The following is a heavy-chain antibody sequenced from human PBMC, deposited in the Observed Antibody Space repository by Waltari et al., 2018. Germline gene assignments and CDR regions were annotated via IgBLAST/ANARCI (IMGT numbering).Heavy chain of an antibody. CDR1: GGSFSSSSYY. CDR2: IYYTGST. J-gene: IGHJ4*02. CDR3: ARQGYCSSTTCSASFDY. V-gene: IGHV4-39*01. D-gene: IGHD2-2*01. Sequence: QLQLQESGPGLVKPSETLSLTCNVSGGSFSSSSYYWGWIRKPPGKGLEWIGSIYYTGSTYYNPSLKSRVTISIYTSKNHFSLKLNSVTAADTAVYYCARQGYCSSTTCSASFDYWGQGTLVTVSS.